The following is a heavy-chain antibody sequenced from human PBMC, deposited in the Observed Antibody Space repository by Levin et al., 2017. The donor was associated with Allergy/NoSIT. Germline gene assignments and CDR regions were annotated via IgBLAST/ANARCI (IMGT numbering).Heavy chain of an antibody. CDR2: ISGSGGST. V-gene: IGHV3-23*01. D-gene: IGHD3-3*01. CDR3: AKETIGEYYDFWSGYPYYFDY. CDR1: GFTFSSYA. Sequence: PGGSLRLSCAASGFTFSSYAMSWVRQAPGKGLEWVSAISGSGGSTYYADSVKGRFTISRDNSKNTLYLQMNSLRAEDTAVYYCAKETIGEYYDFWSGYPYYFDYWGQGTLVTVSS. J-gene: IGHJ4*02.